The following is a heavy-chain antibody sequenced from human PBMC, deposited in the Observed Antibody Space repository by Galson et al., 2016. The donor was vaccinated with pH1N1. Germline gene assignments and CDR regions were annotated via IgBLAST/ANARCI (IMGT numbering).Heavy chain of an antibody. V-gene: IGHV3-49*04. CDR1: GFSFGDYA. J-gene: IGHJ4*02. Sequence: LRLSCAASGFSFGDYAMSWVRQAPGKGLEWVGLIRSKVYGGTTEYAASVKGRFTILRDDSKYIAYRQMNSLRTEDTAVYFCTRARYNLLTGYLVDYWGQGTLVTVSS. D-gene: IGHD3-9*01. CDR2: IRSKVYGGTT. CDR3: TRARYNLLTGYLVDY.